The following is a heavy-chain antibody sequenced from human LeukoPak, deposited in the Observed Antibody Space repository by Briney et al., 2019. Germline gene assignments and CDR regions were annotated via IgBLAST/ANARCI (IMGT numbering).Heavy chain of an antibody. D-gene: IGHD2-2*01. CDR2: ISAYNGNT. Sequence: ASVKVSCKASGYTFTSYGISWVRQAPGQGLEWMGWISAYNGNTNYAQKLQGRVTMTTDTSTSTAYMELRSLRSEDTAVYYCASQVVPAGGRVRNYYYYGMDVWGQGTTVTVSS. CDR3: ASQVVPAGGRVRNYYYYGMDV. CDR1: GYTFTSYG. J-gene: IGHJ6*02. V-gene: IGHV1-18*01.